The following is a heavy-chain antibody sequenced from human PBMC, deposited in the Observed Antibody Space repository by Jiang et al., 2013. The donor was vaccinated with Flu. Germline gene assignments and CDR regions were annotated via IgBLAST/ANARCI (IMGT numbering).Heavy chain of an antibody. J-gene: IGHJ4*02. V-gene: IGHV1-46*01. CDR2: INPNGGAT. D-gene: IGHD1-1*01. CDR1: GYTFSTYY. CDR3: ARGHNWNDGPLEY. Sequence: EVKKPGASVKVSCKASGYTFSTYYIYWVRQAPGQGLEWMGVINPNGGATSYAPNFQGRVTMTRDTSTSTVYMELSSLRSEDTAVYFCARGHNWNDGPLEYWGQGTLVTVSS.